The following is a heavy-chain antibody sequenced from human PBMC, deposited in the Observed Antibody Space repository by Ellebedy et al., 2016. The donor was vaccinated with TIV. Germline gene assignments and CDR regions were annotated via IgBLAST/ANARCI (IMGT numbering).Heavy chain of an antibody. V-gene: IGHV6-1*01. D-gene: IGHD2-8*01. CDR3: ARVGRYCTNGVCYGRSFDY. CDR2: TYYRSKWHN. Sequence: SQTLSLTCAISGDSVSSSSAAWNWIRQSPSRGLEWLGRTYYRSKWHNDYAVSVKSRITINSDTSKNQFSLQLNSVTPEDTAVYYCARVGRYCTNGVCYGRSFDYWGQGTLVTVSS. CDR1: GDSVSSSSAA. J-gene: IGHJ4*02.